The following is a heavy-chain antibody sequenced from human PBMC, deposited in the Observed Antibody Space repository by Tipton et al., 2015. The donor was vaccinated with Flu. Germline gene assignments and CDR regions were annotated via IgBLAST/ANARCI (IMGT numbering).Heavy chain of an antibody. D-gene: IGHD5-12*01. CDR1: GGSISSSSYY. CDR2: IHYSGST. V-gene: IGHV4-39*07. Sequence: TLSLTCTVSGGSISSSSYYWGWIRQPPGKGLEWIGSIHYSGSTYYNPSLKSRVTISVDTSKNQFSLKLSSVTAADTAVYYCARDYPWLRVFDYWGQRTLVTVSS. J-gene: IGHJ4*02. CDR3: ARDYPWLRVFDY.